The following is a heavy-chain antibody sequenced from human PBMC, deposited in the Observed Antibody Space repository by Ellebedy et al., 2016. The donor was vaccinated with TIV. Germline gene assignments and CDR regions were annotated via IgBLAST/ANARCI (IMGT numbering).Heavy chain of an antibody. CDR3: SKVAYSGYEYFYFDY. D-gene: IGHD5-12*01. Sequence: PGGSLRLSCAASGVTFDDYGMHWVRQAPGKGLAWGSGISWNSGRIGYADYVKGRFTISRDNAKKSLYLQMNSLRDEDTALYYCSKVAYSGYEYFYFDYWGQGTLVTVSS. J-gene: IGHJ4*02. CDR2: ISWNSGRI. V-gene: IGHV3-9*01. CDR1: GVTFDDYG.